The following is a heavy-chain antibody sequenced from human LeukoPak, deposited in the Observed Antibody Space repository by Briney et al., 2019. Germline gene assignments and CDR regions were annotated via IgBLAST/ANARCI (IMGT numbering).Heavy chain of an antibody. CDR2: ISSSGSTI. V-gene: IGHV3-48*04. J-gene: IGHJ4*02. Sequence: GGSLRLSCAASGFTFSSYAMHWVRQAPGKGLEWVSYISSSGSTIYYADSVKGRFTISRDNAKNSLYLQMNSLRAEDTAVYYCARDRRFLVYWGQGTLVTVSS. CDR3: ARDRRFLVY. D-gene: IGHD3-3*01. CDR1: GFTFSSYA.